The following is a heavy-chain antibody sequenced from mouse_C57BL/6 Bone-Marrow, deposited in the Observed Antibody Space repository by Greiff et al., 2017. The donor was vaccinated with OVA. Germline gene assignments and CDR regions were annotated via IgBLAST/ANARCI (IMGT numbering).Heavy chain of an antibody. Sequence: QVQLQQPGAELVKPGASVKMSCKASGYTFTSYWITWVKQRPGQGLEWIGDIYPGSGSTNYNENFKSKATLTVDTSSSTAYMQLSSLTSEDSSVYYGARGAYYYGSSYGYWGQGTTLTVSS. CDR2: IYPGSGST. V-gene: IGHV1-55*01. J-gene: IGHJ2*01. CDR1: GYTFTSYW. D-gene: IGHD1-1*01. CDR3: ARGAYYYGSSYGY.